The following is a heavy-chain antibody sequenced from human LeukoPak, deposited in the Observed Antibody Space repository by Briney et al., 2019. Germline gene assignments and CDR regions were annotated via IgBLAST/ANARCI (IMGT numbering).Heavy chain of an antibody. V-gene: IGHV3-21*04. CDR3: ARDNDSRDPPHFDY. CDR1: GFTFGNYG. D-gene: IGHD3-16*01. J-gene: IGHJ4*02. Sequence: PGGSLRLSCAASGFTFGNYGMNWVRQAPGKGLEWVSSISSSSSYIYYADSVKGRFTISRDNAKNSLYLQMNSLRAEDTAVYYCARDNDSRDPPHFDYWGQGTLVTVSS. CDR2: ISSSSSYI.